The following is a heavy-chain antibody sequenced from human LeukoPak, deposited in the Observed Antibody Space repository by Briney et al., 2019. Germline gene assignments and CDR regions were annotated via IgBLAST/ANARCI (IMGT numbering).Heavy chain of an antibody. CDR2: ISWNSGSI. Sequence: SLRLSCAASGFTFDDYAMHWVRQAPGKGLEWVSGISWNSGSIGYADSVKGRFTISRDNAKNSLYLQMNSLRAEDTALYYCGRFRSGFGYWGQGTLVTVSS. J-gene: IGHJ4*02. CDR3: GRFRSGFGY. V-gene: IGHV3-9*01. D-gene: IGHD3-10*01. CDR1: GFTFDDYA.